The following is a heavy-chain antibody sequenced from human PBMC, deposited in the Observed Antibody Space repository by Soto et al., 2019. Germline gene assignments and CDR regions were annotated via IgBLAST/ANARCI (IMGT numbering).Heavy chain of an antibody. Sequence: SQTLSLTCAMSADSVSSNSAAWNWMIQSPSRGLEWLGRTYYRSKWYNDYAVSVKSRITINPDTSKNQFSLQLNSVTPEDTAVYYCAREGNWSPHSRSSWFKHWGEGTQVTVTS. CDR2: TYYRSKWYN. CDR1: ADSVSSNSAA. J-gene: IGHJ1*01. CDR3: AREGNWSPHSRSSWFKH. D-gene: IGHD6-13*01. V-gene: IGHV6-1*01.